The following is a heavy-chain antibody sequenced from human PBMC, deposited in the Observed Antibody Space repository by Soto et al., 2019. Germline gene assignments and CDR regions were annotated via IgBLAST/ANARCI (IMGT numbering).Heavy chain of an antibody. CDR1: GFTFSSYA. CDR2: ISGSGGST. J-gene: IGHJ4*02. CDR3: AKDIIPSAGYSSSWYHSGPFDY. Sequence: VGPLRLSCAASGFTFSSYAMSWVRQAPGKGLEWVSAISGSGGSTHYADSVKGRFTISRDNSKNTLYLQMNSLRAEDTAVYYCAKDIIPSAGYSSSWYHSGPFDYWGQGALVTVSS. D-gene: IGHD6-13*01. V-gene: IGHV3-23*01.